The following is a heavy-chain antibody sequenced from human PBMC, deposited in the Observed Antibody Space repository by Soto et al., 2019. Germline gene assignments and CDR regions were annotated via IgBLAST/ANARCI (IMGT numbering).Heavy chain of an antibody. D-gene: IGHD6-13*01. V-gene: IGHV1-2*04. CDR3: ARDSAAGITSYYYGMDV. CDR1: GYTFTSYD. Sequence: GASVKVSCKASGYTFTSYDMHXVRQAPGQGLEWMGWINPNSGGTNYAQKFQGWVTMTRDTSISTAYMELSRLRSDDTAVYYCARDSAAGITSYYYGMDVWXQGTTVTVSS. J-gene: IGHJ6*02. CDR2: INPNSGGT.